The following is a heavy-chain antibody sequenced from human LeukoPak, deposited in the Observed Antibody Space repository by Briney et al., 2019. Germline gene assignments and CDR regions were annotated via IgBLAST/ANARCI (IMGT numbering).Heavy chain of an antibody. Sequence: GASVKVSCKVSGYTLTGLSMHWVRQAPGKGLEWMGGFDPEDGETIYAQKFQGRVTMTEDTSTDTAYMELSSLRSEDTAVYYCATASSGYYSPTLYGMDVWGQGTTVTVSS. D-gene: IGHD3-22*01. CDR2: FDPEDGET. CDR1: GYTLTGLS. CDR3: ATASSGYYSPTLYGMDV. V-gene: IGHV1-24*01. J-gene: IGHJ6*02.